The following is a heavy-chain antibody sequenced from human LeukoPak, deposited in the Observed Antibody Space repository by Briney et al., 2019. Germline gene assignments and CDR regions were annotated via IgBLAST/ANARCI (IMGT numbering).Heavy chain of an antibody. CDR1: GYSFTNYW. CDR2: IYPGDSDT. V-gene: IGHV5-51*01. D-gene: IGHD5-24*01. J-gene: IGHJ4*02. CDR3: ARASRDGYNQNFDH. Sequence: GESLKISCKASGYSFTNYWIGWVRQMPGKGLEWMGIIYPGDSDTRYSPSFQGQVTISADKSISTAYMQWSSLRASDTAMYYCARASRDGYNQNFDHWGQGALVTVSS.